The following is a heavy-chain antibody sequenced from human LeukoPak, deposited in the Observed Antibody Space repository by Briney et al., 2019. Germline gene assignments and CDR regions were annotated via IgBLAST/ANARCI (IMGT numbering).Heavy chain of an antibody. V-gene: IGHV3-21*01. CDR2: ISSSSSYI. Sequence: GGSLRLSCAASGFTFSSYSMNWVRQAPGKGLEWVSSISSSSSYIYYADSVKGRFTISRDNAKNSLYLQMNSLRAEDTAVYYCARDSSGSYYYFDYWGQGTQVTVSS. CDR3: ARDSSGSYYYFDY. CDR1: GFTFSSYS. D-gene: IGHD1-26*01. J-gene: IGHJ4*02.